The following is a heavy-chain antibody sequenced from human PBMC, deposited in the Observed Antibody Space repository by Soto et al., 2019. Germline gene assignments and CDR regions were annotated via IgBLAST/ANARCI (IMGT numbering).Heavy chain of an antibody. Sequence: SQTLSLTCAISGDSVSSNSAAWNWIRQSPSRGLEWLGRTYYRSKWYNDYAVSVKSRITINPDTSKNQFSLQLNSVTPEDTAVYYCARDSSNWGSRGYYYYGMDVWGQGTTVTVSS. CDR1: GDSVSSNSAA. CDR3: ARDSSNWGSRGYYYYGMDV. D-gene: IGHD7-27*01. J-gene: IGHJ6*02. CDR2: TYYRSKWYN. V-gene: IGHV6-1*01.